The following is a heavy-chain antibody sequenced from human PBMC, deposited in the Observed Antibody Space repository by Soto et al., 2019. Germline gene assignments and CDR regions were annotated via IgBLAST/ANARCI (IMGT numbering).Heavy chain of an antibody. V-gene: IGHV3-13*01. CDR3: ARGQEVGAHFFDS. J-gene: IGHJ4*02. CDR1: GFTFSGFD. CDR2: IGTAGDT. Sequence: PGGSLRLSCEASGFTFSGFDMHWVRQPTRKGLEWVSTIGTAGDTYYAASVKGRFTISRDNAKNSLSLQMNSLRAGDTAVYFCARGQEVGAHFFDSWGQGTQVTVSS. D-gene: IGHD2-15*01.